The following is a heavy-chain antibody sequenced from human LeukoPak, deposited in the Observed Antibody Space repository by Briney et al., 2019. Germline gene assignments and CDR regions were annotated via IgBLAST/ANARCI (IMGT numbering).Heavy chain of an antibody. CDR2: IKQDGSEI. V-gene: IGHV3-7*01. CDR3: ARRYFDS. Sequence: GGSLRLSCAASGYTFSDYWMSWVRQAPGKGLEWVANIKQDGSEIYYVASVKGRFTISRDNTKNSLYLQMNSLRAEDTAVYYCARRYFDSWGQGTLVTVSS. J-gene: IGHJ4*02. CDR1: GYTFSDYW.